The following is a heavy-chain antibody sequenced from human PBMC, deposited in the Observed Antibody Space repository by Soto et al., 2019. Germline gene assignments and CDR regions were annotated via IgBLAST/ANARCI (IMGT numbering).Heavy chain of an antibody. Sequence: GGSLRLSCAASGFTFSSYGMHWVRQAPGKGLEWVAVIWYDGSNKYYADSVKGRFTISRDNSKNTLYLQMSSLRAEDTAVYYCARGNQRAYDSSGYYGYYFDYWGQGTLVTVSS. CDR1: GFTFSSYG. D-gene: IGHD3-22*01. CDR2: IWYDGSNK. V-gene: IGHV3-33*01. CDR3: ARGNQRAYDSSGYYGYYFDY. J-gene: IGHJ4*02.